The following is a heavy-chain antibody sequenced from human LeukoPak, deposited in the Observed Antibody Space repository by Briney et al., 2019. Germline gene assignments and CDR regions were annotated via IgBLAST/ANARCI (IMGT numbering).Heavy chain of an antibody. D-gene: IGHD3-22*01. Sequence: ASVKVSCKASGYTFTGYYMHWLRQAPGEGLEWMGWLNPNNGDTKYAQSFLGRVIMTRETSTTTAYMELKSLRSEDTAVYYSVSYPSSVSTPPFDRSGEGTLVTVSS. V-gene: IGHV1-2*02. CDR3: VSYPSSVSTPPFDR. CDR2: LNPNNGDT. J-gene: IGHJ4*02. CDR1: GYTFTGYY.